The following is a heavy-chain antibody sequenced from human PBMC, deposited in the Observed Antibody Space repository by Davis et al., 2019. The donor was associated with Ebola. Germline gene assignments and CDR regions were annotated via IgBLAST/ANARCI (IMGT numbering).Heavy chain of an antibody. CDR3: ARDTYYYYNTMDV. J-gene: IGHJ6*04. V-gene: IGHV3-33*08. CDR2: IWYDGRNK. Sequence: GGSLRLSCAASGFTFSSYVLHLVRQPPGKGLEWVAVIWYDGRNKYYADSVKDRFTISRDNSKNTLYLQMNSLRAEDTAVYYCARDTYYYYNTMDVWGKGTTVTVSS. CDR1: GFTFSSYV.